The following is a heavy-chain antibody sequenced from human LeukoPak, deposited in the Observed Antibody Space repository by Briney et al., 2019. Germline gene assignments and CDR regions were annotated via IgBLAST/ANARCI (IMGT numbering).Heavy chain of an antibody. J-gene: IGHJ4*02. CDR3: ARVPPRFSGYYLDY. Sequence: GGSLRLSCAASGFTFSSSEMHWVRQAPGKGLEWVTVISYDGSNKYYADSVKGRFTISRDNSKNTLYLQMNSLRAEDTAVYYCARVPPRFSGYYLDYWGQGTLVTVSS. CDR1: GFTFSSSE. V-gene: IGHV3-30*01. D-gene: IGHD3-22*01. CDR2: ISYDGSNK.